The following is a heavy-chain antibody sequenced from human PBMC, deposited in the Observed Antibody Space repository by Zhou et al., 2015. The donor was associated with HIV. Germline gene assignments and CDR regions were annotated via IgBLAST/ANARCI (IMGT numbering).Heavy chain of an antibody. D-gene: IGHD3-22*01. J-gene: IGHJ5*02. CDR2: IIPIFGTA. Sequence: QVQLVQSGAEVKKPGSSVKVSCKASGGTFSSYAISWVRQAPGQGLEWMGGIIPIFGTANYAQKFQGRVTITADESTSTAYMELSSLRSEDTAVYYCASWGGGYDSSGYYYTPSWFDPWGQGTLVTVSS. V-gene: IGHV1-69*01. CDR1: GGTFSSYA. CDR3: ASWGGGYDSSGYYYTPSWFDP.